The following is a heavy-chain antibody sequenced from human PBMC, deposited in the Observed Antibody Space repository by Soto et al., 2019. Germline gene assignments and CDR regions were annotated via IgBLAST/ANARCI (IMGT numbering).Heavy chain of an antibody. V-gene: IGHV3-30*18. Sequence: GGSLRLSCAASGFTFSSYGMHWVRQAPGKGPEWVAVISYDGSNKYYADSVKGRFTISRDNSKNTLYLQMNSLRAEDTAVYYCAKDMVRGATSPYYYYYGMDVWGQGTTVTVSS. J-gene: IGHJ6*02. CDR1: GFTFSSYG. CDR2: ISYDGSNK. CDR3: AKDMVRGATSPYYYYYGMDV. D-gene: IGHD3-10*01.